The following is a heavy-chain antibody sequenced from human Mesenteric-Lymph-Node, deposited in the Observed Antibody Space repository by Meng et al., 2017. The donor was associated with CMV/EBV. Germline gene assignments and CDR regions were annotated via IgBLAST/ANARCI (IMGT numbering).Heavy chain of an antibody. CDR3: AMTERAKDLNLDY. CDR1: GFTFSAYA. J-gene: IGHJ4*02. CDR2: IYSGGSST. Sequence: GESLKISCAASGFTFSAYAMNWVRQAPGKGLEWVSVIYSGGSSTYYADSVKGRFTISRDNSKNTLYLQMNSLRAEDTAVYYCAMTERAKDLNLDYWGQGTLVTVSS. V-gene: IGHV3-23*03.